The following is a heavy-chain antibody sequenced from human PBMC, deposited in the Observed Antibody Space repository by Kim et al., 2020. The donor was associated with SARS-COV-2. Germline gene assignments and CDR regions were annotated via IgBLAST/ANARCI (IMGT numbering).Heavy chain of an antibody. CDR2: ISAYNGNT. D-gene: IGHD1-26*01. J-gene: IGHJ5*02. V-gene: IGHV1-18*01. Sequence: ASVKVSCKASGYTFTSYGISWVRQAPGQGLEWMGWISAYNGNTNYAQKLQGRVTMTTDTSTSTAYMELRSLRSDDTAVYYCARDLVRARAHNWFDPWGQGTLVTVSS. CDR3: ARDLVRARAHNWFDP. CDR1: GYTFTSYG.